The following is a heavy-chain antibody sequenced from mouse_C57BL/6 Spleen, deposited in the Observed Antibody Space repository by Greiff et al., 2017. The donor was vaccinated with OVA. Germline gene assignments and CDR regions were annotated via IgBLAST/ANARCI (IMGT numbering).Heavy chain of an antibody. Sequence: VKLQQSGPELVKPGASVKLSCTSSGYTFTSYDINWVRQRHGPGLGWIGWIYPRDGSTKYNEQFKGKATLTVETSCSTAYMELHSLASEDSAVYFCARGGESDYWGQGTTLTVSS. CDR1: GYTFTSYD. CDR3: ARGGESDY. V-gene: IGHV1-85*01. CDR2: IYPRDGST. J-gene: IGHJ2*01.